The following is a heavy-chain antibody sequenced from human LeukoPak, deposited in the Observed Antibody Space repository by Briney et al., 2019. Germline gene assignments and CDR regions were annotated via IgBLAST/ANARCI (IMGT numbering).Heavy chain of an antibody. CDR1: GFTFSSYA. CDR2: ISYDGSNK. V-gene: IGHV3-30*04. D-gene: IGHD3-22*01. Sequence: GGSLRLSCAASGFTFSSYAMHWVRQAPGKGLEWVAVISYDGSNKYYADSVKGRFTISRDNSKNTLYLQMNSLRAEGTAVYYCAREVSDYYDSSGYSSLVYWGQGTLVTVSS. J-gene: IGHJ4*02. CDR3: AREVSDYYDSSGYSSLVY.